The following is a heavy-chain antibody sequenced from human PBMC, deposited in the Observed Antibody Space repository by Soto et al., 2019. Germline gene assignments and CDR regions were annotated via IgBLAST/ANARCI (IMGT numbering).Heavy chain of an antibody. CDR2: IIPIFRST. D-gene: IGHD3-22*01. V-gene: IGHV1-69*06. J-gene: IGHJ2*01. Sequence: QVQLVQSGAEVKKPGSSVKVSGKASGGTFNSYALTWVRQAPGHGHEWMGGIIPIFRSTNYAQKFQGRVTITANRSTSTAYMELSSLRSDDTAVYYCARVLHPTDGSVWRSLYWYFDLWGRGNLVTVSS. CDR1: GGTFNSYA. CDR3: ARVLHPTDGSVWRSLYWYFDL.